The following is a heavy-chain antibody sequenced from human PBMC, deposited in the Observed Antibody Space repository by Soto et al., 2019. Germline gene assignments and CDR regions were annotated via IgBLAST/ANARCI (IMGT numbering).Heavy chain of an antibody. CDR2: IKSKTDGGTT. Sequence: PGGSLRLSCAASGFTFSNAWMNWVRQAPGKGLEWVGRIKSKTDGGTTDYAAPVKGRFTISRDDSKNTLYLQMNSLKTEDTAVYYCTTDFTLTYYDFWSGYFPGSYLYGMDVWGQGTTVTVSS. J-gene: IGHJ6*02. V-gene: IGHV3-15*07. CDR1: GFTFSNAW. D-gene: IGHD3-3*01. CDR3: TTDFTLTYYDFWSGYFPGSYLYGMDV.